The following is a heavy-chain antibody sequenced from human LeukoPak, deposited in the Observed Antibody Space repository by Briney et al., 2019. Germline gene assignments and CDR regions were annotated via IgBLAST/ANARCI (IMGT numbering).Heavy chain of an antibody. D-gene: IGHD1-1*01. CDR3: ARDSVAGTASGDY. CDR1: GFTFSDYY. Sequence: GGSLRLSCAASGFTFSDYYMSLIRQAPGKGLEWVSYISSSSSYTNYADSVKGRFTISRDNAKNSLYLQMNSLRAEDTAVYYCARDSVAGTASGDYWGQGTLVTVSS. CDR2: ISSSSSYT. J-gene: IGHJ4*02. V-gene: IGHV3-11*06.